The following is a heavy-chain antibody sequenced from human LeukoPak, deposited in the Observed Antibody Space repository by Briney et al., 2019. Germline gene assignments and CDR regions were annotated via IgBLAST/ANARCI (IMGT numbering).Heavy chain of an antibody. D-gene: IGHD6-6*01. CDR1: GFTFSSYG. Sequence: LRLSCAASGFTFSSYGMHWIRQPPGKGLEWIGEINHSGSTNYNPSLKSRVTISVDTSKNQFSLKLSSVTAADSAVYYCARPGGIAARPRYFQHWGQGTLVTVSS. CDR2: INHSGST. J-gene: IGHJ1*01. V-gene: IGHV4-34*01. CDR3: ARPGGIAARPRYFQH.